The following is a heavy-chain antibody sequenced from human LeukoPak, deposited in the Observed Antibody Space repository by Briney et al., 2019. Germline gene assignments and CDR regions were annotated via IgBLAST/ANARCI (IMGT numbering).Heavy chain of an antibody. CDR3: ARDIAEQWLVRKYYFDY. Sequence: ASVKVSCKASGYTFTSYGINWVRQAPGQGLEWMGWISAYNGNTNYAQKLQGRVTMTTDTSTGTAYMELRSLRSDDTAVYYCARDIAEQWLVRKYYFDYWGQGTLVTVSS. D-gene: IGHD6-19*01. CDR2: ISAYNGNT. J-gene: IGHJ4*02. V-gene: IGHV1-18*01. CDR1: GYTFTSYG.